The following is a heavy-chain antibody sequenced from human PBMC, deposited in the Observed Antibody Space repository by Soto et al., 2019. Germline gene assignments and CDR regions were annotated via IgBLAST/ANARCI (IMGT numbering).Heavy chain of an antibody. CDR1: GFTFSGSA. Sequence: EVQLVESGGGLVQPGGSLKLSCAASGFTFSGSAMHWVRQASGKGLEWVGRIRSKANSYATAYAASVKGRFTISRDDSKNTAYLQMNSLKTEDTAVYYCTIHTCSGCSCYPEGDYWGQGTLVTVSS. V-gene: IGHV3-73*01. D-gene: IGHD2-15*01. CDR3: TIHTCSGCSCYPEGDY. CDR2: IRSKANSYAT. J-gene: IGHJ4*02.